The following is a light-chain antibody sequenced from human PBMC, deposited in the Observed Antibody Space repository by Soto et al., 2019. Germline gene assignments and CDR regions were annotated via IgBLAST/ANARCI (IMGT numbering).Light chain of an antibody. CDR1: SSNIGSST. CDR2: SND. J-gene: IGLJ3*02. V-gene: IGLV1-44*01. Sequence: QSVLTQSPSASGSSGQKVSISFSGSSSNIGSSTVNWSQLVPGTAPKLLIYSNDQRPSAVPGRFSGSKSGTSASLNISGLQSEDEADYYCATWDDSRKNVMFGGGTQVPV. CDR3: ATWDDSRKNVM.